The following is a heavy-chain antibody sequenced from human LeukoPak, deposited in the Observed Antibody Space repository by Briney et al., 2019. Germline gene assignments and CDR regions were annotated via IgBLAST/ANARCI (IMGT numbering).Heavy chain of an antibody. CDR2: IYYSGDT. V-gene: IGHV4-59*08. D-gene: IGHD5-24*01. Sequence: ETLSLTCTVSGGSINNYYWTWIRQPPWKGLEWIGYIYYSGDTRYNPSLKSRVTISVDTSKNQFSLQVNSVTAADTAVYYCARYGDGYRFAYWGQGTPGTVSS. CDR1: GGSINNYY. CDR3: ARYGDGYRFAY. J-gene: IGHJ4*02.